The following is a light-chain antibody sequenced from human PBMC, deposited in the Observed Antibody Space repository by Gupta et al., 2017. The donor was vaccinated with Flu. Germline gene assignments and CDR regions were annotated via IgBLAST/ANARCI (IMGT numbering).Light chain of an antibody. CDR2: EVT. J-gene: IGLJ3*02. Sequence: TIIDVVGYHFVSWYQQHPGKAPKLMIYEVTYRPSGVSDRFSGSKSGNTASLTIAGLQADDEADYYCSSFTSSSALVFGGGTKLTVL. V-gene: IGLV2-14*01. CDR1: IIDVVGYHF. CDR3: SSFTSSSALV.